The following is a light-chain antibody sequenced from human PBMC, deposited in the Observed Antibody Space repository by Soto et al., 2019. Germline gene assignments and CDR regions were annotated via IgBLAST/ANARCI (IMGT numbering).Light chain of an antibody. CDR1: RSDVETSDV. Sequence: QSALTQPASVSGSPGQSITISCTGSRSDVETSDVVSWYQQHPGKAPKLMIYDVSKRPSGVPDRFSGSKSGNTASLTISGLQAEDEADYYCCSYAGSYTGVFGGGTKLTVL. J-gene: IGLJ2*01. CDR3: CSYAGSYTGV. CDR2: DVS. V-gene: IGLV2-11*01.